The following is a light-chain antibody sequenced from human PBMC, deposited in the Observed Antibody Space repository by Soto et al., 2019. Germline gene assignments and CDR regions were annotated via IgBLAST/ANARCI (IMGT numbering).Light chain of an antibody. CDR2: DVS. V-gene: IGLV2-14*01. CDR1: SSDVGGYNY. CDR3: SSYTSSSTLEWV. J-gene: IGLJ1*01. Sequence: QSALTQPASVSGSPGQSITISCTGTSSDVGGYNYVSWYQQHPGKAPKLMIYDVSNRPSGVSNRFSGSKSGNTASLTISGLQAEDEADYYCSSYTSSSTLEWVFGTGNKVTVL.